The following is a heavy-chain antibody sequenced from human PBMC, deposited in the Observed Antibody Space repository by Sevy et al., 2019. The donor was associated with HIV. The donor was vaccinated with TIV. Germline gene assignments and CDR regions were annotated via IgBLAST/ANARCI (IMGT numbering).Heavy chain of an antibody. CDR3: TRDRQHSRDI. Sequence: ASVKVSCKASGYTFTGYYMHWVRQAPGPGLEWMGWINPNTSATNYAQKFRGRVTMTRDTSISTAYMELSSLRSDDTAVYYCTRDRQHSRDIWGHGTMVTVSS. J-gene: IGHJ3*02. CDR2: INPNTSAT. CDR1: GYTFTGYY. V-gene: IGHV1-2*02. D-gene: IGHD3-3*02.